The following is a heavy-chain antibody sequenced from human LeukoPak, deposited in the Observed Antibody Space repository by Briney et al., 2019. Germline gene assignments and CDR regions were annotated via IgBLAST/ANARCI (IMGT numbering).Heavy chain of an antibody. J-gene: IGHJ4*02. V-gene: IGHV1-69*06. Sequence: SVKVSCKASGGTFSSYAISWVRQAPGQGLEWMGGIIPIFGTANYAQKFQGRVTITADKSTSTAYMELSSLRSEDTALYYCARGRIRYDDYSSGWFVFFEFWGQGSLVTV. CDR1: GGTFSSYA. CDR3: ARGRIRYDDYSSGWFVFFEF. CDR2: IIPIFGTA. D-gene: IGHD6-19*01.